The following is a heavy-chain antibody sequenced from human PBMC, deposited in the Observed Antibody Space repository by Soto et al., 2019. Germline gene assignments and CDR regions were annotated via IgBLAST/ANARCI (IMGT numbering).Heavy chain of an antibody. Sequence: SRTLYIRSAIYNSSRGASPWSYVRQPSGKRLSWIGQLIHAGSSNYNPSLKIRVTFSRDTSTVQSSLPVMSVTDADTAVYYCARSPLSYDYVRQTWREVGDSFDVWGRGTSVT. D-gene: IGHD3-10*02. CDR3: ARSPLSYDYVRQTWREVGDSFDV. CDR2: LIHAGSS. J-gene: IGHJ3*01. CDR1: NSSRGASP. V-gene: IGHV4-34*12.